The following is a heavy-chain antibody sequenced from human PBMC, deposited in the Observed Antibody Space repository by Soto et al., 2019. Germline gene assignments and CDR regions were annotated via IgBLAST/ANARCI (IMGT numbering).Heavy chain of an antibody. CDR3: ARRELGVVTFALYSYGMDG. CDR1: GGTFSSYA. CDR2: IIPIFGTA. D-gene: IGHD3-3*01. Sequence: ASVKVSCKASGGTFSSYAISWVRQAPGQGLEWMGGIIPIFGTANYAQKFQGRVTITADESTSTAYMELSSLRSEDTAVYYCARRELGVVTFALYSYGMDGWGQGTTVTFSS. V-gene: IGHV1-69*13. J-gene: IGHJ6*02.